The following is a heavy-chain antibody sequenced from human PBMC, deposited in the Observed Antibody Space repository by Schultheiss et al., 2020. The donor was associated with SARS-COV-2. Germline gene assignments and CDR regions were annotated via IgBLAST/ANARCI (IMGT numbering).Heavy chain of an antibody. J-gene: IGHJ6*02. D-gene: IGHD1-26*01. CDR2: IYTSGST. CDR3: AKSLGGSYHGYYYGMDV. V-gene: IGHV4-4*07. Sequence: SETLSLTCTVSGGSISSYYWSWIRQPAGKGLEWIGRIYTSGSTNYNPSLKSRVTISVDTSKNQFSLKLSSVTAADTAVYYCAKSLGGSYHGYYYGMDVWGQGTTVTVSS. CDR1: GGSISSYY.